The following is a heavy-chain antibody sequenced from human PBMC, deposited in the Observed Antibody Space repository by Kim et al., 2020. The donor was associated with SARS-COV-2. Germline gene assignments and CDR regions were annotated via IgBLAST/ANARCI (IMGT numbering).Heavy chain of an antibody. V-gene: IGHV4-34*01. Sequence: SETLSLTCAVYGGSFSGYYWSWIRQPPGKGLEWIGEINHSGSTNYNPSLKSRVTISVDTSKNQFSLKLSSLTAADTAVYYCARLGYSSSWYGLRNWFDPWGQGTLVTVSS. CDR3: ARLGYSSSWYGLRNWFDP. CDR1: GGSFSGYY. CDR2: INHSGST. D-gene: IGHD6-13*01. J-gene: IGHJ5*02.